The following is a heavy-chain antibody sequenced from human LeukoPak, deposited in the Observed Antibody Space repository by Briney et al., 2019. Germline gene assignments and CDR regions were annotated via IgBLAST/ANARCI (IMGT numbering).Heavy chain of an antibody. V-gene: IGHV4-59*01. CDR1: GGSISSYY. D-gene: IGHD2-2*01. Sequence: SETLSLTCTVSGGSISSYYWSWIRQPPGKGLEWIGYIYYSGSTNYNPSLKSRVTISVDTSKNQFSLKLSSVTAADTAVYYCARAQVVPAALFDYWGQGTLVTVSS. J-gene: IGHJ4*02. CDR3: ARAQVVPAALFDY. CDR2: IYYSGST.